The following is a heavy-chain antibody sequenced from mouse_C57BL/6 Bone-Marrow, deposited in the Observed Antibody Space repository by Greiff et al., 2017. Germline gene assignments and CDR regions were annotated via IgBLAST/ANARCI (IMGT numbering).Heavy chain of an antibody. Sequence: QVQLQQSGAELVRPGASVTLSCKASGYTFTDYEMHWVKQTPVHGLEWIGAIDPETGGTAYNQKFKGKAILTADKSSSTAYMELRSLTSEDSAVYYCTRYYEYDDWGQGTLVTVSA. D-gene: IGHD2-4*01. V-gene: IGHV1-15*01. CDR1: GYTFTDYE. J-gene: IGHJ3*01. CDR3: TRYYEYDD. CDR2: IDPETGGT.